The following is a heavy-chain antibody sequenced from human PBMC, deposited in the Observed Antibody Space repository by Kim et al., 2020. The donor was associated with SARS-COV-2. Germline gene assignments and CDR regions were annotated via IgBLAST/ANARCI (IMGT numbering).Heavy chain of an antibody. CDR1: GYTFTSYG. J-gene: IGHJ2*01. CDR2: ISAYNGNT. V-gene: IGHV1-18*01. D-gene: IGHD3-22*01. Sequence: ASVKVSCKASGYTFTSYGISWVRQAPGQGLEWMGWISAYNGNTNYAQKLQGRVTMTTDTSTSTAYMELRSLRSDDTAVYYCARGNYYDSSGHRGIYWYFDLWGRGTLVTVSS. CDR3: ARGNYYDSSGHRGIYWYFDL.